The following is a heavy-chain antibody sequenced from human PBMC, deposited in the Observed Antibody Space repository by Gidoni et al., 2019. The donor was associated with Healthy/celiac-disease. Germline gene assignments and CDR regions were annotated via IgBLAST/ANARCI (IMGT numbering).Heavy chain of an antibody. V-gene: IGHV3-30*18. Sequence: QVQLVESGGGVVQPGRSLRLSCAASGFTFSSYGMHWVRQAPGKGLEWVAVISYDGSNKYYADSVKGRFTISRDNSKNTLYLQMNSLRAEDTAVYYCAKAHYVDTAMVISGYWGQGTLVTVSS. CDR1: GFTFSSYG. CDR3: AKAHYVDTAMVISGY. J-gene: IGHJ4*02. CDR2: ISYDGSNK. D-gene: IGHD5-18*01.